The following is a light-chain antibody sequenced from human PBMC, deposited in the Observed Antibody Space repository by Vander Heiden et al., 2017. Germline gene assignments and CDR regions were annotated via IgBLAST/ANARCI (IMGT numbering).Light chain of an antibody. J-gene: IGKJ4*01. V-gene: IGKV2-24*01. Sequence: DIVMTQTPLSLPVSPGQPASLSCRSSQSLVPSDGNTYLSWLQQRPGQPPRLLIYEISNRFSGVPDRFSGSGAGTDFTLNINRVEAEDVGVYYCMQATQFPLTFGGGIKVEIK. CDR1: QSLVPSDGNTY. CDR2: EIS. CDR3: MQATQFPLT.